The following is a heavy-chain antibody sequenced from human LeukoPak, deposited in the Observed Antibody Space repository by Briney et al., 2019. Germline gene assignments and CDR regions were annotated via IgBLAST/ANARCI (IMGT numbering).Heavy chain of an antibody. J-gene: IGHJ6*02. CDR3: AKESCSSTSCYLGYYYYGMDV. CDR1: GFTFSSYA. V-gene: IGHV3-23*01. CDR2: ISGSGTST. D-gene: IGHD2-2*01. Sequence: TGGALRLSCAASGFTFSSYAMSWGRQAPGKGLEWVSTISGSGTSTYYADSVKGRFTISRDNSKNTLYLQMNSLRAEDTAVYYCAKESCSSTSCYLGYYYYGMDVWGQGTTVTVSS.